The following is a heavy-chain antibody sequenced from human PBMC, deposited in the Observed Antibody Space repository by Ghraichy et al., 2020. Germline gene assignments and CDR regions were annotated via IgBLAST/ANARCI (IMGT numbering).Heavy chain of an antibody. CDR3: ARGSRVVRFFYYDGMDV. Sequence: GGSLRLSCAASGFTFSSFSMNWVRQAPGKGLEWLSYITSSSRTISYADSVKGRFTFSRDNAKNSLYLQVKSLTDEDTAVYYCARGSRVVRFFYYDGMDVWCQGTTVTGSS. V-gene: IGHV3-48*02. D-gene: IGHD4-23*01. CDR1: GFTFSSFS. CDR2: ITSSSRTI. J-gene: IGHJ6*02.